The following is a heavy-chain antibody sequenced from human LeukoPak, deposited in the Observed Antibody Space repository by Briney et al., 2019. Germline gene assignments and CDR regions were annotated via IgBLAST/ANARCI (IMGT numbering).Heavy chain of an antibody. J-gene: IGHJ4*02. CDR1: GFTFSSYA. V-gene: IGHV3-48*03. CDR3: ASAIVSTTNYFDS. CDR2: ISGGGSII. Sequence: GGSLRLSCSASGFTFSSYAVNWVRQAPGKGQEWVSYISGGGSIIYYADSVKGRFTISRDNAKNSLFLQMNSLRAEDTAVYYCASAIVSTTNYFDSWGQGTLVTV. D-gene: IGHD5/OR15-5a*01.